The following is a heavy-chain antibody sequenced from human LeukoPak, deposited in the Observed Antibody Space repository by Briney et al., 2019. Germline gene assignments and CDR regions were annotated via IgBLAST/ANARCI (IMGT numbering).Heavy chain of an antibody. Sequence: SETLSLTCTVSGDSISSSNYYWGWIRQPPGKGLEWIGSIYYSGSTYYNPSLKSRVTISVDTSKNQFSLQLSSVTAADTAVYYCARFSYYYYYMDVWGKGTTVTISS. V-gene: IGHV4-39*07. J-gene: IGHJ6*03. CDR1: GDSISSSNYY. CDR2: IYYSGST. CDR3: ARFSYYYYYMDV.